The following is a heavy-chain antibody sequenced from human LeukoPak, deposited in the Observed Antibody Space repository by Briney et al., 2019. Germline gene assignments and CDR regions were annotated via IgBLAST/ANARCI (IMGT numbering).Heavy chain of an antibody. CDR3: ARDLLLWFGLQMDV. J-gene: IGHJ6*04. Sequence: ASVKVSCKASGYTFSSYGISWVRQAPGQGLEWMGWISAYNGNTNYAQKLQGRVTMTTDTSTSTAYMELRSLRSDDTAVYYCARDLLLWFGLQMDVWGKGTTVTISS. V-gene: IGHV1-18*01. CDR2: ISAYNGNT. D-gene: IGHD3-10*01. CDR1: GYTFSSYG.